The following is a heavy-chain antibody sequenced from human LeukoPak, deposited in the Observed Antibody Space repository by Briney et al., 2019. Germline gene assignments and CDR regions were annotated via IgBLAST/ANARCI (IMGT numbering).Heavy chain of an antibody. V-gene: IGHV1-8*01. CDR2: MNPNSGRR. CDR3: ARGLRSDY. J-gene: IGHJ4*02. D-gene: IGHD3-16*02. Sequence: ASVKVSFKASGYIFINYDINWVRQAPGHGRDWMGWMNPNSGRRVYAYKFQGRVTMTRNSSINTAYMELTSLRSDDRAVYYCARGLRSDYWGQGTLVTVSS. CDR1: GYIFINYD.